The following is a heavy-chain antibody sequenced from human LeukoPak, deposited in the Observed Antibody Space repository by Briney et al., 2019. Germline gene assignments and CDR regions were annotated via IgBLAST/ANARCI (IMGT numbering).Heavy chain of an antibody. CDR1: GFTFSSYA. CDR3: ARGEQQLVLYY. D-gene: IGHD6-13*01. Sequence: PGGSLRLSCAASGFTFSSYAMHWVRQAPGKGLEWVAVISYDGSNKSYADSVKGRFTISRDNSKNTLYLQMNSLRAEDTAVYYCARGEQQLVLYYWGQGTLVTVSS. V-gene: IGHV3-30-3*01. CDR2: ISYDGSNK. J-gene: IGHJ4*02.